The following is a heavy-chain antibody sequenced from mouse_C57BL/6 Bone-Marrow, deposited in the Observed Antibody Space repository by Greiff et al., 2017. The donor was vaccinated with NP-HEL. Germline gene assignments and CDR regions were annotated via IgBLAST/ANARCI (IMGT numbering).Heavy chain of an antibody. V-gene: IGHV14-4*01. Sequence: VQLTPSGAALVRPGASVKLSCTASGFNIKDDYMHWVKQRPEQGLEWIGWIDPENGDTEYASKFQGKATITADTSSNTAYLQLSSLTSEDTAVYYCTTYYYDSAWFAYWGQGTLVTVSA. CDR3: TTYYYDSAWFAY. D-gene: IGHD2-4*01. CDR2: IDPENGDT. J-gene: IGHJ3*01. CDR1: GFNIKDDY.